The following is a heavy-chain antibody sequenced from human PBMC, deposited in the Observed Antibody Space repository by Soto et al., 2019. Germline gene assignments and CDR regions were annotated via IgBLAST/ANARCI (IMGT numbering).Heavy chain of an antibody. CDR1: GGSISSYY. CDR3: ARDRGYNWHEEDFYYGMDV. V-gene: IGHV4-59*01. D-gene: IGHD1-1*01. CDR2: IYYSGST. J-gene: IGHJ6*02. Sequence: PSETLSLTCTVSGGSISSYYWSWIRQPPGKGLEWIGYIYYSGSTNYNPSLKSRVTISVDTSKNQFSLKLSSVTAADTAVYYCARDRGYNWHEEDFYYGMDVWAQGTTVTVSS.